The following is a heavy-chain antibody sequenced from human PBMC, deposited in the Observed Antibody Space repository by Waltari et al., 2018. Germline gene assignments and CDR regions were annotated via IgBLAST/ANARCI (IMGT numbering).Heavy chain of an antibody. Sequence: QVQLVQSGAEVKKPGASVKVSCKASGYTFTSYAMHWVRQAPGQRLEWMGWINAGNGNTKYSQKFQGRVTITRDTSASTAYMELSSLRSEDTAVYYCARERIQLWYYFDYWGQGTLVTVSS. J-gene: IGHJ4*02. CDR2: INAGNGNT. V-gene: IGHV1-3*01. CDR1: GYTFTSYA. CDR3: ARERIQLWYYFDY. D-gene: IGHD5-18*01.